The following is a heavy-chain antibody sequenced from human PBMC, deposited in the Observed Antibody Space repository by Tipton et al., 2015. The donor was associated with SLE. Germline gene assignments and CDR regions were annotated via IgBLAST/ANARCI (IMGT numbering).Heavy chain of an antibody. D-gene: IGHD4-17*01. J-gene: IGHJ4*02. CDR1: RGSISSYY. CDR2: VFYNGET. Sequence: PGLVKPSETLSLTCTVSRGSISSYYWSWIRQPPGQGLEWIGHVFYNGETNYNPSLKGRVTISLDTSMKQFSLNLTSVTSADTAVYYCASLRFYGDYDLGRWGQGALVTVSS. CDR3: ASLRFYGDYDLGR. V-gene: IGHV4-59*01.